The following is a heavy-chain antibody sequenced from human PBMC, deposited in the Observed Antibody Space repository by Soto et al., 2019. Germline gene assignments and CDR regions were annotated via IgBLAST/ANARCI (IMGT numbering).Heavy chain of an antibody. D-gene: IGHD4-17*01. J-gene: IGHJ4*02. CDR1: GGTFSSDA. V-gene: IGHV1-69*15. CDR3: ARDKAVTTLYYVDH. CDR2: IIPMFSES. Sequence: QVQLVQSGAEVKKPGSSVKVSCKASGGTFSSDAFSWVRQAPGQGLEWMGTIIPMFSESNYAQKFQGRVTITADEPTSTAYMELSSLKSEDTAVYYCARDKAVTTLYYVDHWGQGTLVTVSS.